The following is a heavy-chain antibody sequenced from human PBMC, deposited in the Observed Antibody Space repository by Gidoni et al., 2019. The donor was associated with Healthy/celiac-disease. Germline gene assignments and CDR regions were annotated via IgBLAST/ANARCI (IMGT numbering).Heavy chain of an antibody. CDR1: GFPFRNAW. Sequence: EVQLVESGGGLVTPGGSLRLSCAASGFPFRNAWLSWVPQAPGKGPEWVGRIKSKTDGGTTDYAAPVKGRFTISRDDSKNTLYLQMNSLKTEDTAVYYCTTAEVLRYFDWSGYYYGMDVWGQGTTVTVSS. D-gene: IGHD3-9*01. CDR3: TTAEVLRYFDWSGYYYGMDV. J-gene: IGHJ6*02. CDR2: IKSKTDGGTT. V-gene: IGHV3-15*01.